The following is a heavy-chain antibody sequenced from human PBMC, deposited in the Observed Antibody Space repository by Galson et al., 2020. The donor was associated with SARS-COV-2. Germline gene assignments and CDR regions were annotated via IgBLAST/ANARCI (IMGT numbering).Heavy chain of an antibody. D-gene: IGHD3-9*01. V-gene: IGHV2-70*01. Sequence: SGPTLVKPTQTLTLTCTFSGFSLSTSGMCVSWIRQPPGKALEWLALIDWDDVKYYSTSLKTRLTISKDTSKNQVVLTMTNMDPVDTATYYCARISYDIVTGYYYGMDVWGQGTTVTVAS. CDR2: IDWDDVK. CDR3: ARISYDIVTGYYYGMDV. J-gene: IGHJ6*02. CDR1: GFSLSTSGMC.